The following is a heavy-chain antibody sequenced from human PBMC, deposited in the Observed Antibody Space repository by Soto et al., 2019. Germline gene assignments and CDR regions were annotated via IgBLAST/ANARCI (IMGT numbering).Heavy chain of an antibody. CDR3: ARGRSWNYGAGDAFDI. J-gene: IGHJ3*02. CDR1: GYTFTNYG. Sequence: ASVKVSCKASGYTFTNYGITWVRQAPGQGLEWMGWISNYNGKTNYAQILQGRVTMTTDTSTRTAYMELTSLRSDDTAVYYCARGRSWNYGAGDAFDIWGQGTMVTVSS. D-gene: IGHD1-7*01. CDR2: ISNYNGKT. V-gene: IGHV1-18*01.